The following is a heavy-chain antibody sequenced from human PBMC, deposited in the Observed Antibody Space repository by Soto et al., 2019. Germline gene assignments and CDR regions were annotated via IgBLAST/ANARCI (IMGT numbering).Heavy chain of an antibody. CDR1: VYTLTDYW. CDR2: IYPDGSET. J-gene: IGHJ4*02. V-gene: IGHV5-51*01. D-gene: IGHD2-15*01. CDR3: ARGPPADF. Sequence: GESLETSRKAAVYTLTDYWIESVRQMPGKDREWTATIYPDGSETRYSPSFQGQVTISADKSISTAYLQWSSMKASDSGLYYCARGPPADFRGQGSLVTVSS.